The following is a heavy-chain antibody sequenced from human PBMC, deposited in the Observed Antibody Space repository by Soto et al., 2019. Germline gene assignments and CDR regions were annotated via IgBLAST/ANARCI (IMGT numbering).Heavy chain of an antibody. CDR1: GFSLSTSGVG. CDR2: IYWDDDK. V-gene: IGHV2-5*02. D-gene: IGHD3-3*01. CDR3: AHSKDEVTIFGVVMMANFDC. Sequence: QITLKESGPTLVKPTQTLTLTCTFSGFSLSTSGVGVGWIRQPPGKALEWLALIYWDDDKRYSPSLKSRLTIPKDTAKNLLVLTITNVDPVDRATYYCAHSKDEVTIFGVVMMANFDCWGQGTLVTVFS. J-gene: IGHJ4*02.